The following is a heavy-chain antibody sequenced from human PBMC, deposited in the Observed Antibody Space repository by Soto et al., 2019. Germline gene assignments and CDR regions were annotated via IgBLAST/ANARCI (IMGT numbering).Heavy chain of an antibody. CDR2: INPYNGNT. V-gene: IGHV1-18*01. CDR1: GYTFNTYG. J-gene: IGHJ4*02. D-gene: IGHD4-17*01. Sequence: GASVKFSCKASGYTFNTYGITWVRQAPGQGLDCIGWINPYNGNTKFAQKLQDRVTMTTATSTSTAYMELASLRSDDTAVYYCARGCIAVTTQLCYWGQGTLVTVSS. CDR3: ARGCIAVTTQLCY.